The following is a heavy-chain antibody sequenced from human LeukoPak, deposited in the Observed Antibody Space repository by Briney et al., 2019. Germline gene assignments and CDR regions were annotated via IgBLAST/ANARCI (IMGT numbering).Heavy chain of an antibody. V-gene: IGHV1-18*01. Sequence: ASVKVSCKASGYTFTSYGISWVRQAPGQGLEWMGWISAYNGNTNYAQKLQGRVTMTTDTSTTTAYMELRSLRSDDTAVYYCARVPPGEGRQYYFDYWGQGTLVTVSS. J-gene: IGHJ4*02. CDR3: ARVPPGEGRQYYFDY. D-gene: IGHD7-27*01. CDR1: GYTFTSYG. CDR2: ISAYNGNT.